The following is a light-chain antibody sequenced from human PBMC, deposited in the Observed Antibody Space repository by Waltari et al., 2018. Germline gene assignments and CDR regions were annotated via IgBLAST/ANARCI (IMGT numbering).Light chain of an antibody. CDR1: RSVTNM. J-gene: IGKJ3*01. V-gene: IGKV3-15*01. Sequence: EIVMTHSPATLSVSPGEVVTLSCRASRSVTNMLAWYQQKPGQAPRLLMYDASTRAAGIPARFSGSESGTEFTLTINSLQSEDFAVYFCQQYYNWPLTFGPGTKVDIK. CDR2: DAS. CDR3: QQYYNWPLT.